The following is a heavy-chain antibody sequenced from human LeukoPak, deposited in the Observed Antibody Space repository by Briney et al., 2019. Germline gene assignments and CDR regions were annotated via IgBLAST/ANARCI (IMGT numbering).Heavy chain of an antibody. CDR1: GGSISSYY. V-gene: IGHV4-59*01. Sequence: SETLSLTCTVSGGSISSYYWSWIRQPPGKGLEWIGYIYYSGSTNYNPSLKSRVTISVDTSKNQFSLKLSSVTAADTAVYYCARVAAYYYGSGSYYLYFDYWGQGTLVTVSS. CDR2: IYYSGST. CDR3: ARVAAYYYGSGSYYLYFDY. D-gene: IGHD3-10*01. J-gene: IGHJ4*02.